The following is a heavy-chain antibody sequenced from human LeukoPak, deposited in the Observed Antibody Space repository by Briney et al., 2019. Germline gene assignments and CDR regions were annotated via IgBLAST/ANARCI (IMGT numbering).Heavy chain of an antibody. V-gene: IGHV1-69*13. D-gene: IGHD6-13*01. CDR3: AREGIAAAAPDY. CDR2: IIPIFGTA. CDR1: GGTFSSYA. J-gene: IGHJ4*02. Sequence: PVTVSCTASGGTFSSYAISWVRQAPGQGLEWMGGIIPIFGTANYAQKFQGRVTITADESTSTAYMELSSLRSEDTAVYYCAREGIAAAAPDYWGQGTLVTVSS.